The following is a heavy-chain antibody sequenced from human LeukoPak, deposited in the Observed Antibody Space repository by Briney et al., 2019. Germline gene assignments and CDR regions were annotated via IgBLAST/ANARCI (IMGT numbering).Heavy chain of an antibody. CDR1: GFTFSSYS. V-gene: IGHV3-21*01. CDR3: ARSKLGYCSGGSCYGAVMDV. Sequence: GGSLRLSCAASGFTFSSYSMNWVRQAPGKGLEWVSSISSSSSYIYYADSVKDRFTISRDNAKNSLYLQMNSLRAEDTAVYYCARSKLGYCSGGSCYGAVMDVWGQGTTVTVSS. D-gene: IGHD2-15*01. J-gene: IGHJ6*02. CDR2: ISSSSSYI.